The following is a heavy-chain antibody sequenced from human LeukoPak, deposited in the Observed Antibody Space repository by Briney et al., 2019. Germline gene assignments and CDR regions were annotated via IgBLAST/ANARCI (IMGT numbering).Heavy chain of an antibody. D-gene: IGHD1-26*01. CDR1: GFTFSTYD. CDR3: AKGSGSYFDAFDI. Sequence: GGSLRLSCAASGFTFSTYDMSWVRQAPGKGLEWVSGIRHTGGTTNYADSVKGRFTISRDNSKNTLYMQMNSLRAEDTAVYYCAKGSGSYFDAFDIWGQGTMVTVSS. J-gene: IGHJ3*02. V-gene: IGHV3-23*01. CDR2: IRHTGGTT.